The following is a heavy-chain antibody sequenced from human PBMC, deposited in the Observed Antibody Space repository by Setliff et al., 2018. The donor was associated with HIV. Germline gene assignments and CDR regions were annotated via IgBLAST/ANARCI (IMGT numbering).Heavy chain of an antibody. D-gene: IGHD2-2*01. Sequence: GASVKVSCKASGGTFSSYAISWVRQAPGQGLEWMGGIIPILGIANYAQKFQGRVTITADESTSTAYMELSSLRSDDTAVYYCAREGRVKTDCSSTSCYVGGMDVWGQGTTVTVSS. CDR3: AREGRVKTDCSSTSCYVGGMDV. CDR1: GGTFSSYA. CDR2: IIPILGIA. V-gene: IGHV1-69*10. J-gene: IGHJ6*02.